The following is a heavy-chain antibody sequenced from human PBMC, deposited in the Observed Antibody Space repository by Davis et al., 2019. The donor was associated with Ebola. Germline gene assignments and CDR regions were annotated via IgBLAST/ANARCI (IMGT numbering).Heavy chain of an antibody. J-gene: IGHJ4*02. CDR2: ISGSGGST. Sequence: GESLKISCAASGFTFRSYAMSWVRQAPGTGLEWVSEISGSGGSTNYADSVKGRFTISRDNSKNTLYLQMNSLRGEDTAVYYCAKAGHCGNYCSFDSWGQGTLVTVSS. CDR1: GFTFRSYA. V-gene: IGHV3-23*01. CDR3: AKAGHCGNYCSFDS. D-gene: IGHD1-26*01.